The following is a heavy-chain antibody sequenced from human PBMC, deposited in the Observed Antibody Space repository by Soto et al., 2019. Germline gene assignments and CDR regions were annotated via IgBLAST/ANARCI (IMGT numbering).Heavy chain of an antibody. Sequence: KTSETLSLTCTVSGGSISSYYWSWIRQPPGKGLEWIGYIYYSGSTNYNPSLKSRVTISVDTSKNQFSLKLSSVTAADTAVYYCARNGVIAAAPYYVDYWGQGTLVTLSS. D-gene: IGHD6-13*01. CDR2: IYYSGST. J-gene: IGHJ4*02. CDR1: GGSISSYY. CDR3: ARNGVIAAAPYYVDY. V-gene: IGHV4-59*08.